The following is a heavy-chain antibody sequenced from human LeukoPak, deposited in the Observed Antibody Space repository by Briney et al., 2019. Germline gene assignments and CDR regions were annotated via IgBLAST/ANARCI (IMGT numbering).Heavy chain of an antibody. CDR1: GYTFTAHY. CDR2: INPSGGST. V-gene: IGHV1-46*01. D-gene: IGHD2-2*01. J-gene: IGHJ3*02. CDR3: ARDFDSTSILRWGNAFDI. Sequence: ASVKVSCKASGYTFTAHYLHWVRQAPGQGLEWMGIINPSGGSTSYAQKFQGRVTMTRDTSTSTVYMELSSLRSEDTAVYYCARDFDSTSILRWGNAFDIWGQGTMVTVSS.